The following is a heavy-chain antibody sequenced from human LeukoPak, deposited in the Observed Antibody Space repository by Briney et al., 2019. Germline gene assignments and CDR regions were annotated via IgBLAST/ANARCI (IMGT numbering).Heavy chain of an antibody. V-gene: IGHV3-30*04. J-gene: IGHJ4*02. CDR3: ARDPAHYYDSSGYYYFLDY. CDR2: ISYDGSNK. Sequence: SCKASGGTFSSYAMHWVRQAPGKGLEWVAVISYDGSNKYYADSVKGRFTISRDNSKNTLYLQMNSLRAEDTAVYYCARDPAHYYDSSGYYYFLDYWGQGTLVTVSS. D-gene: IGHD3-22*01. CDR1: GGTFSSYA.